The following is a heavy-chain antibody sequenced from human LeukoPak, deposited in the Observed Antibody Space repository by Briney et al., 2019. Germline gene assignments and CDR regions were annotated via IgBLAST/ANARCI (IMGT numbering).Heavy chain of an antibody. D-gene: IGHD6-13*01. CDR1: GFDFKNHW. CDR3: AKDLKYREIAAAVFWFDP. J-gene: IGHJ5*02. V-gene: IGHV3-74*01. Sequence: GKSLRLSCAASGFDFKNHWMHWVRQAPGKGLVWVSRINSDGSTRGYADSVKGRFTIFRDNAKNTLYLQMNSLRAEDTALYYCAKDLKYREIAAAVFWFDPWGQGTLVTVSS. CDR2: INSDGSTR.